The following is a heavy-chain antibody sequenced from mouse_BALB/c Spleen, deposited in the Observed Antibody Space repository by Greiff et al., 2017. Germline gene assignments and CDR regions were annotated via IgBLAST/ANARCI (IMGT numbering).Heavy chain of an antibody. CDR3: ARGGYDGAMDY. CDR1: GYTFTDYA. CDR2: ISTYYGDA. D-gene: IGHD2-2*01. J-gene: IGHJ4*01. V-gene: IGHV1S137*01. Sequence: VKLQQSGAELVRPGVSVKISCKGSGYTFTDYAMHWVKQSHAKSLEWIGVISTYYGDASYNQKFKGKATMTVDKSSSTAYMELARLTSEDSAIYYCARGGYDGAMDYWGQGTSVTVSS.